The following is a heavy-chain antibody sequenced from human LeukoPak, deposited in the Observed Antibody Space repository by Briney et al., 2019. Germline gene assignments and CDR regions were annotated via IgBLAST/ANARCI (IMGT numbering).Heavy chain of an antibody. J-gene: IGHJ4*02. V-gene: IGHV5-51*01. D-gene: IGHD3-16*02. Sequence: GESLKISCKGSGYSFTSYWIGWVRHMPGKGLEWMGIIYPGDSDTRYSPSFQGQVTISADKSISTAYLQWSSLKASDTAMYYCARSEVLSLYYFDYWGQGTLVTVSS. CDR3: ARSEVLSLYYFDY. CDR2: IYPGDSDT. CDR1: GYSFTSYW.